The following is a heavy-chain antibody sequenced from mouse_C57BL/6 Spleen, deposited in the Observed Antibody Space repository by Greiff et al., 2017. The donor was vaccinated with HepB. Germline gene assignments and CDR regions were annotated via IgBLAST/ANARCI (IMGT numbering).Heavy chain of an antibody. Sequence: EVKLQESGGGLVKPGGSLKLSCAASGFTFSDYGMHWVRQAPEKGLEWVAYISSGSSTIYYADTVKGRFTISRDNAKNTLFLQMTSLRSEDTAMYYCARTTMITTRYFDYWGQGTTLTVSS. CDR1: GFTFSDYG. D-gene: IGHD2-4*01. J-gene: IGHJ2*01. V-gene: IGHV5-17*01. CDR2: ISSGSSTI. CDR3: ARTTMITTRYFDY.